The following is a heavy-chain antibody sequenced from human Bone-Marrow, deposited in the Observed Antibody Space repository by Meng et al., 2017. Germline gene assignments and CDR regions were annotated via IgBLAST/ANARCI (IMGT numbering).Heavy chain of an antibody. CDR3: AKVVSYYYDSSGYFEYFDY. CDR2: ISGSGGST. CDR1: GFTFSSYA. J-gene: IGHJ4*02. D-gene: IGHD3-22*01. Sequence: GESLKISCAASGFTFSSYAMSWVRQAPGKGLEWVSAISGSGGSTYYADSVKGRLTISRDNSKNTLYLQMNSLRAEDTAVYYCAKVVSYYYDSSGYFEYFDYWGQGTLVTVSS. V-gene: IGHV3-23*01.